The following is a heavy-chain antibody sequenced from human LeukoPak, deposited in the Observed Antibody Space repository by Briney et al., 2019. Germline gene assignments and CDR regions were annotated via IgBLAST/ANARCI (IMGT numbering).Heavy chain of an antibody. CDR1: GXTFSSYA. D-gene: IGHD5-24*01. V-gene: IGHV3-30-3*01. CDR2: ISYDGSNK. J-gene: IGHJ4*02. CDR3: ARVMATIRALDY. Sequence: GGSLRLSCAASGXTFSSYAMHWVRQAPGKGLEWVAVISYDGSNKYYADSVKGRFTISRDNSKNTLYLQMNGLRAEDTAVYYCARVMATIRALDYWGQGTLVTVSS.